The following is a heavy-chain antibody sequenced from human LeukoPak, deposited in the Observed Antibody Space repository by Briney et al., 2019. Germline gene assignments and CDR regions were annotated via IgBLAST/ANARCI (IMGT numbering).Heavy chain of an antibody. V-gene: IGHV3-21*04. J-gene: IGHJ5*01. CDR1: GFALRSYS. CDR3: ARVAVAGPTGWFDS. Sequence: GSLRLSCAASGFALRSYSVTWVRQAPGKGLEWVSSISSTSAYIYYAESVKGRFSISRDNVDNVVHLQMSSLRNEDTAFYYCARVAVAGPTGWFDSWGQGTLVTVSS. CDR2: ISSTSAYI. D-gene: IGHD6-19*01.